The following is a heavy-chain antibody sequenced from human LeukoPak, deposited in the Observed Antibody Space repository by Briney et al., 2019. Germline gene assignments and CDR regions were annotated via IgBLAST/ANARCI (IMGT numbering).Heavy chain of an antibody. V-gene: IGHV3-23*01. D-gene: IGHD2-15*01. CDR2: ISGSDGST. CDR3: AKVGRDATLVVGYWYFDL. Sequence: GGSLRLSCAASGFTFSSYAMSWVRQAPGKGLEWVSAISGSDGSTYYADSVKGRFTISRDNSKNTLYLQMNSLRAEDTAVYYCAKVGRDATLVVGYWYFDLWGRGTLVTVSS. J-gene: IGHJ2*01. CDR1: GFTFSSYA.